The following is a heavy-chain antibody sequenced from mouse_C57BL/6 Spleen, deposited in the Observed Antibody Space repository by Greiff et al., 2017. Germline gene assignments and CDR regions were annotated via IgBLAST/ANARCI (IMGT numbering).Heavy chain of an antibody. V-gene: IGHV7-3*01. CDR2: IRNKANGYTT. J-gene: IGHJ2*01. D-gene: IGHD3-3*01. Sequence: EVKLVESGGGLVQPGGSLSLSCAASGFTFTDYYMSWVRQPPGKALEWLGFIRNKANGYTTEYSASVKGRFTISTDNSQSILYLQMNALRAEDSATYYCAIWGDERNYFDYWGQGTTLTVSS. CDR1: GFTFTDYY. CDR3: AIWGDERNYFDY.